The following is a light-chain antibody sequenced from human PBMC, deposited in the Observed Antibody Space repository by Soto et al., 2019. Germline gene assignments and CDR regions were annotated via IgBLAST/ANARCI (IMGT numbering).Light chain of an antibody. CDR3: QQSYHTLPLI. J-gene: IGKJ4*01. Sequence: DTQRTQSPSSLSASVVSRVTITCRSSQSISNYVNWYQQRPGKAPKLLIYAASNLHSGVPSRFSGSGSGRGFTLTISSLHPEDFATYYCQQSYHTLPLIFGGGTKVDIK. V-gene: IGKV1-39*01. CDR1: QSISNY. CDR2: AAS.